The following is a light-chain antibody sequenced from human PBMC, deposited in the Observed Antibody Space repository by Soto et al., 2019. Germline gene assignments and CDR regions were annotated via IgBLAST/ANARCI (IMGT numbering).Light chain of an antibody. CDR3: SSKSSGSTPML. CDR1: NSDVGGYNY. V-gene: IGLV2-11*01. Sequence: QSALTQPRSVSGSPGQSVTISCTGTNSDVGGYNYVSWYQQYPGKAPKLMISGVSERPSGVPDRFSGSKSGNTASLTISGLQAEDESHYYCSSKSSGSTPMLFGGGTKLTVL. CDR2: GVS. J-gene: IGLJ2*01.